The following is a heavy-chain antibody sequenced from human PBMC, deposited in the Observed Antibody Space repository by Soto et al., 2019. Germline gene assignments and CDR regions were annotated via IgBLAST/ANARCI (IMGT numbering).Heavy chain of an antibody. V-gene: IGHV4-34*01. CDR1: GGTFTNYY. CDR2: INLSGDT. D-gene: IGHD2-2*01. CDR3: ARGGGYCSGTSCYNDC. Sequence: QVQLQQWGAGLLKPSETLSLTCAVYGGTFTNYYWTWIRQAPGKGLEWIGEINLSGDTNYNPSLKSRVIISVDTSRNQFSLRLTSVTAADTAVYYCARGGGYCSGTSCYNDCWGQGTRVTVSS. J-gene: IGHJ4*02.